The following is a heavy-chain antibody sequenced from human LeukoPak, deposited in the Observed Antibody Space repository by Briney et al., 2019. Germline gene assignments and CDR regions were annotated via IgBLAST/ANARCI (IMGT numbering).Heavy chain of an antibody. Sequence: GGSLRLSCAVSGFSFDTYWMTWVRQAPGKGLEWMGGFDPEDGETIYAQKFQGRVTMTEDTSTDTAYMELNSLRSDDTAVYYCATDPGETVPAAKGPRGDYCYGMDVWGQGTTVTVSS. CDR1: GFSFDTYW. J-gene: IGHJ6*02. D-gene: IGHD2-2*01. CDR2: FDPEDGET. V-gene: IGHV1-24*01. CDR3: ATDPGETVPAAKGPRGDYCYGMDV.